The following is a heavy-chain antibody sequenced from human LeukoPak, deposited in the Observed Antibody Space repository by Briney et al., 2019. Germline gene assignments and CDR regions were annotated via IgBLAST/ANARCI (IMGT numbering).Heavy chain of an antibody. CDR1: GGSISSYY. J-gene: IGHJ4*02. CDR3: ARTSHPHGSSWLFDY. V-gene: IGHV4-59*01. D-gene: IGHD6-13*01. Sequence: SETLSFTCTVSGGSISSYYWSWIRQPPGKRLEWIGYIYFSGSTNYNPSLKSRVTISVDTSRNQFSLQLSSVTAADTAVYYCARTSHPHGSSWLFDYWGQGTLVTVSS. CDR2: IYFSGST.